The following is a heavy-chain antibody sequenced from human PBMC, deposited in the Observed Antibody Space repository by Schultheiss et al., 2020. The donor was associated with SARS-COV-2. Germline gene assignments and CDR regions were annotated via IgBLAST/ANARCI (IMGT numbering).Heavy chain of an antibody. Sequence: GESLKISCAASGFTFSSYAMSWVRQAPGKGLEWVSSISSSSSSIYYADSVKGRFTVSRDNTKNSLYLQMNSLRAEDTAVYYCASSAGGYCPTTSCYLNWFDPWGQGTLVTVSS. V-gene: IGHV3-21*01. CDR1: GFTFSSYA. CDR3: ASSAGGYCPTTSCYLNWFDP. CDR2: ISSSSSSI. D-gene: IGHD2-2*01. J-gene: IGHJ5*02.